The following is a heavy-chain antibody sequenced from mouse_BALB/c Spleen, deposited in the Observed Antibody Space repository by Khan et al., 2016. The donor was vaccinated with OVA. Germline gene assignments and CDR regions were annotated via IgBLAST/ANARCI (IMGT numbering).Heavy chain of an antibody. D-gene: IGHD2-10*01. J-gene: IGHJ4*01. CDR1: GFSLTNYG. CDR3: ARQPYYHYYLMDY. Sequence: VQLQESGPGLVVPSQSLSITCTISGFSLTNYGVHRVRQPPGKGLEWLVVIWSDGTTTYDSALKSRLTISKDNSKSQVFLKMDSLQTDDTAMYYCARQPYYHYYLMDYWGQGTSVTVSS. CDR2: IWSDGTT. V-gene: IGHV2-6-1*01.